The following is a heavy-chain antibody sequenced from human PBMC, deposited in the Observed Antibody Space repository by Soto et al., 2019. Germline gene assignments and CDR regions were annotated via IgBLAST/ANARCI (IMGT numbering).Heavy chain of an antibody. Sequence: QVQLQESGPGLVKPSETLSLTCTVSGGSISTYYWNWIRQSAGKGLEWIGRVYISGSTNYHPSLKRRVAMSVDTSNNQFSLKVTSVTAADTAVYYCARGGRDGFDIWGPGTMVTVSS. CDR1: GGSISTYY. CDR3: ARGGRDGFDI. CDR2: VYISGST. V-gene: IGHV4-4*07. J-gene: IGHJ3*02.